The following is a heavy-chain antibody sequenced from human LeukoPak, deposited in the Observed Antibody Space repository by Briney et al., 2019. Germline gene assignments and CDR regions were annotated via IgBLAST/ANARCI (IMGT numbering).Heavy chain of an antibody. J-gene: IGHJ4*02. Sequence: SETLSLTCAVYGESFSGYYWSWIRQPPGKGLEWIGEINHSGSTNYNPSLKSRVTISVDTSKNQFSLKLSSVTAADTAVYYCARRIRKLLIAVAAPGYFDYWGQGTLVTVSS. V-gene: IGHV4-34*01. CDR3: ARRIRKLLIAVAAPGYFDY. CDR1: GESFSGYY. CDR2: INHSGST. D-gene: IGHD6-19*01.